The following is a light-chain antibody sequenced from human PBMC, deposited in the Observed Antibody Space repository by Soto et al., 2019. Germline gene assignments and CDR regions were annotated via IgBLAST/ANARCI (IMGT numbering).Light chain of an antibody. Sequence: QSALTQPASVSGSPGQSITISCTGTNDNIGAYNLVSWFQQHPDKAPKLLLFEGNKRPTGVSTRFSASKSGNTASLTISGLQAEDEADYYCCSYARDSAFVFGTGTKLTVL. CDR1: NDNIGAYNL. CDR2: EGN. J-gene: IGLJ1*01. V-gene: IGLV2-23*01. CDR3: CSYARDSAFV.